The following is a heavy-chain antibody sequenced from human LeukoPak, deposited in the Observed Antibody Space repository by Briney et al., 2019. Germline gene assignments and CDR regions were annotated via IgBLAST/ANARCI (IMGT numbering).Heavy chain of an antibody. CDR3: ARGRGRSITMVRGVIITPYYFDY. CDR1: GYTFTGYY. D-gene: IGHD3-10*01. J-gene: IGHJ4*02. V-gene: IGHV1-2*02. Sequence: VASVKVSCKASGYTFTGYYMHWVRQAPGQGLEWMGWINPNSGGTNYAQKFQGRVTMTRDTSISTAYMELSRLRSDDTAVYYCARGRGRSITMVRGVIITPYYFDYWGQGTLVTVSS. CDR2: INPNSGGT.